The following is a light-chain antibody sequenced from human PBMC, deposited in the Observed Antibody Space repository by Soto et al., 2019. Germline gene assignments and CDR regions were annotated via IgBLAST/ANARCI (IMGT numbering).Light chain of an antibody. CDR1: SSDVGAYNY. Sequence: QSALTQPPSASGSPGQSVTISCTGTSSDVGAYNYVSWYQQHPGKVPKLVVYEVNKRPSGVPDRFSGSKSGNTASLTVAGLQGEDEADYYCTSYAGSNNVFGTGTKLTVL. CDR2: EVN. J-gene: IGLJ1*01. V-gene: IGLV2-8*01. CDR3: TSYAGSNNV.